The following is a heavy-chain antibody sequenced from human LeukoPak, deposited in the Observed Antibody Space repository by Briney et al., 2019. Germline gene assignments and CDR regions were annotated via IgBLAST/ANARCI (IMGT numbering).Heavy chain of an antibody. CDR1: GGTFSSYA. V-gene: IGHV1-69*13. CDR3: ARRYDILTGYSLPDNWFDP. Sequence: SVKVSCKASGGTFSSYAISWVRQAPGQGLEWMGGIIPIFGTANYAQKFQGRVTITADESTSTAYMELSSLRTEDTAVYYCARRYDILTGYSLPDNWFDPWGQGTLVTVSS. J-gene: IGHJ5*02. D-gene: IGHD3-9*01. CDR2: IIPIFGTA.